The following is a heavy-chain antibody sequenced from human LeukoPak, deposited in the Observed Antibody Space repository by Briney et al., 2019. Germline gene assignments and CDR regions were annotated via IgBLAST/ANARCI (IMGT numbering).Heavy chain of an antibody. V-gene: IGHV1-2*02. CDR2: INPNSGGT. CDR1: GYTFTGYY. CDR3: ASGLKPGEYCSGGSCYGY. Sequence: ASVKVSCKASGYTFTGYYMHWVRQAPGQGLEWMGWINPNSGGTNYAKKFQGRVTMTRDTSISTAYMELSRLRSDDTAVYYCASGLKPGEYCSGGSCYGYWGQGTLVTVSS. D-gene: IGHD2-15*01. J-gene: IGHJ4*02.